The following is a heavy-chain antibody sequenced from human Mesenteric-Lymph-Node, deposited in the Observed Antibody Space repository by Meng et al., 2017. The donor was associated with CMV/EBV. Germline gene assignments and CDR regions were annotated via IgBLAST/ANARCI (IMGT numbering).Heavy chain of an antibody. J-gene: IGHJ4*02. CDR1: GGSISSGDSY. D-gene: IGHD1-14*01. CDR2: IYESGST. Sequence: VSGGSISSGDSYWSWIRQPPGKGLEWIGYIYESGSTSYNPSLESRVTISVDTSKNQFSLKVMSVTAADTAVYYCAREGTNSYHFDYWGQGTLVTVSS. V-gene: IGHV4-30-4*01. CDR3: AREGTNSYHFDY.